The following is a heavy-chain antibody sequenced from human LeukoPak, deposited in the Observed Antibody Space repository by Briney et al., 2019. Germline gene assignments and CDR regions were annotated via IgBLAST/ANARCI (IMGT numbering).Heavy chain of an antibody. Sequence: KPSETLSLTCTVSGGSISSGSYYWSWIRQPAGKGLEWIGRIYTSGSTNYNPSLKSRVTISVDTSKNQFSLKLSSVTAADTAVYYCARGRWGYNYNYYYYYMDVWGKGTTVTISS. D-gene: IGHD5-24*01. CDR1: GGSISSGSYY. V-gene: IGHV4-61*02. CDR3: ARGRWGYNYNYYYYYMDV. J-gene: IGHJ6*03. CDR2: IYTSGST.